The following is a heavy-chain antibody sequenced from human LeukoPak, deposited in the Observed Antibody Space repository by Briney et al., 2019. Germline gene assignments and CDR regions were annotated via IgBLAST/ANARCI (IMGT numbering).Heavy chain of an antibody. D-gene: IGHD4-17*01. Sequence: PGGSLRLSCAASGFTFSSYAMHWVRQAPGKGLEWVAVISYDGSNKYYADSVKGRFTISRDNSKNTLYLQMNSLRAEDTAVYYCARSTLYGDYVSPHHRFDYWGQGTLVTVSS. CDR1: GFTFSSYA. J-gene: IGHJ4*02. CDR2: ISYDGSNK. CDR3: ARSTLYGDYVSPHHRFDY. V-gene: IGHV3-30-3*01.